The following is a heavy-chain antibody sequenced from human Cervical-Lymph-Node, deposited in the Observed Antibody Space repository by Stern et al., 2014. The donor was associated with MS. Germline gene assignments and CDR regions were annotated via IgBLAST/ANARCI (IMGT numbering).Heavy chain of an antibody. CDR2: INPNGSVT. CDR1: GYTFTNYY. D-gene: IGHD3-16*01. CDR3: TRAVGGVGRE. Sequence: QVQLGQSGPEVEKPGASVMVSCKTSGYTFTNYYIHWVRQAPGQGLEWMGIINPNGSVTASAQKFQGRLTMTRDTSTTTVYMRLITLTSEDTAMYYCTRAVGGVGREWGQGTLVFVSS. J-gene: IGHJ4*02. V-gene: IGHV1-46*01.